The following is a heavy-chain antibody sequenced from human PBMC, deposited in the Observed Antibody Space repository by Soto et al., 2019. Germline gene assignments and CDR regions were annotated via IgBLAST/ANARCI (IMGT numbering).Heavy chain of an antibody. CDR1: VGSMIHYN. V-gene: IGHV4-59*13. J-gene: IGHJ4*02. Sequence: SETLSLPFTFPVGSMIHYNWSWSRRAPGKGLQYIGYISYMGTTNYIPSLKSRVTISVDTSKNQFSLKLTSVTAADTALYYCAKSGGGYVNSGYYGGDYDSWGRGTLVTVSS. CDR2: ISYMGTT. D-gene: IGHD3-22*01. CDR3: AKSGGGYVNSGYYGGDYDS.